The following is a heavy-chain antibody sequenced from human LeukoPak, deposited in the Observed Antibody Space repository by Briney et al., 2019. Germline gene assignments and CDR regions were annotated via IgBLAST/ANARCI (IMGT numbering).Heavy chain of an antibody. J-gene: IGHJ4*02. CDR3: ATIFDY. Sequence: GGSLRLSCAASGFTFINYWMHWVRQAPGKGLLWVSTINGDGSRTFYADSVKGRFTISRDNAKNTLYLQMNSLRDEDTAVYYCATIFDYWGQGTLVTVSS. CDR2: INGDGSRT. V-gene: IGHV3-74*01. CDR1: GFTFINYW.